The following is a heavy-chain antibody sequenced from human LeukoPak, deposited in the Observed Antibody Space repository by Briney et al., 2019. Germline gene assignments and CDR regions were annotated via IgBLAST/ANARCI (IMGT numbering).Heavy chain of an antibody. J-gene: IGHJ6*02. Sequence: PSETLSLTCAVYGGSFSGYYWSWIRQPPGKGLEWIGEINHSGSTNYNPSLKSRVTISVDTSKNQFSLKLSSVTAADTAVYYCARVGGTNYYYYGMDVWGQGTTVTVSS. CDR1: GGSFSGYY. D-gene: IGHD1-1*01. CDR3: ARVGGTNYYYYGMDV. CDR2: INHSGST. V-gene: IGHV4-34*01.